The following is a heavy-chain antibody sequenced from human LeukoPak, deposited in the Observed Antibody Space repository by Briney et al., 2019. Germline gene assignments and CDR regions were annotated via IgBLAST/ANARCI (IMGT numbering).Heavy chain of an antibody. V-gene: IGHV3-23*01. CDR3: ARDGHMIVAPTYYFDY. J-gene: IGHJ4*02. D-gene: IGHD3-22*01. Sequence: GGSLRLSCAASGFTFNNYAMSWVRQAPGKGPEWLSAISGSGGSTTDADSVKGRFTISRDNAKNSLFLQMNSLRAEDTAVYYCARDGHMIVAPTYYFDYWGQGILVTVSS. CDR2: ISGSGGST. CDR1: GFTFNNYA.